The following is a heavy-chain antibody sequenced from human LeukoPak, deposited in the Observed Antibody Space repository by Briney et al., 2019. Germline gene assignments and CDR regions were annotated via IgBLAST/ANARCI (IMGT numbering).Heavy chain of an antibody. V-gene: IGHV4-4*02. Sequence: PSETLSLTCGVSGGSISNTNRWTWVRPPPGKGLEWSREVNLEGSTNYNPSVKSRVAISVDKTENPISLKLTSVTAADTAVYYCAREGGPYRPFDYSGQGTLVTAAS. J-gene: IGHJ4*02. CDR1: GGSISNTNR. CDR2: VNLEGST. CDR3: AREGGPYRPFDY.